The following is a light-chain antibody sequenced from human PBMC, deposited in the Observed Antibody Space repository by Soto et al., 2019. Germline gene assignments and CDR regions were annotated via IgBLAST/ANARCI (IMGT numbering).Light chain of an antibody. CDR1: SGHSSYA. CDR2: LNSDGSH. J-gene: IGLJ3*02. Sequence: QLVLTQSPSASASLGASVKLTCTLISGHSSYAIAWHQQQPEKGPRYLMKLNSDGSHSRGDGIPDRFSGSSSGAERYLTISSLQSEDEADYYCQTWDTGNWVFGGGTKLTVL. V-gene: IGLV4-69*01. CDR3: QTWDTGNWV.